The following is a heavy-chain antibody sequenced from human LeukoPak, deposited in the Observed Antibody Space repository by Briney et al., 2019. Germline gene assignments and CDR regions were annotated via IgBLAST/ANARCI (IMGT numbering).Heavy chain of an antibody. Sequence: GGSLRLSCAASGFSFSSYWMTWVRQAPGKGLEWVANIKQDGSEKYYVDSVKGRFTISRDNAKNSLYLQMNSLRAEDTAVYYCAKGVFYFDYWGQGALVTVSS. V-gene: IGHV3-7*01. CDR1: GFSFSSYW. CDR2: IKQDGSEK. CDR3: AKGVFYFDY. J-gene: IGHJ4*02. D-gene: IGHD3-10*01.